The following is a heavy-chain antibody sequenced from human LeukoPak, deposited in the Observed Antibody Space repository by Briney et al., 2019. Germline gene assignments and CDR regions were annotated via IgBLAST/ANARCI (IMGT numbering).Heavy chain of an antibody. CDR1: GYTFTGYY. J-gene: IGHJ5*02. CDR2: INPNSGGT. CDR3: ARGSTRYSSSWYSLVNWFAT. D-gene: IGHD6-13*01. Sequence: ASVRVSCKASGYTFTGYYMHWVRQAPGQGLEWMGWINPNSGGTNYAQKFQGRVTMTRDTSISTAYMELSRLRSDDTAVYYCARGSTRYSSSWYSLVNWFATWGQSDLLTVSS. V-gene: IGHV1-2*02.